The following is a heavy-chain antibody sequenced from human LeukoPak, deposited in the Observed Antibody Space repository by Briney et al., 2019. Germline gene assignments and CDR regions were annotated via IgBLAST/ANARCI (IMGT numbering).Heavy chain of an antibody. Sequence: ASVKVSCKASGYTFTSYYMHWVRQAPGKGLEWMGGFDPEDSKTLYAERFQGRVTMTEDTSTGTAYMQLSSLTSEDTAVYYCTTARRRDSWNPRFWGQGTLVSVSS. V-gene: IGHV1-24*01. D-gene: IGHD1-1*01. CDR3: TTARRRDSWNPRF. CDR2: FDPEDSKT. J-gene: IGHJ4*02. CDR1: GYTFTSYY.